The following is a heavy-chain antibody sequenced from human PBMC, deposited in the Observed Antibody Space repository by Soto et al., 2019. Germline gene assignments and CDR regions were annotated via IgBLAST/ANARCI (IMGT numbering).Heavy chain of an antibody. CDR2: INPSGGST. CDR3: AREFLEWLAPYYYYYGMDV. V-gene: IGHV1-46*01. D-gene: IGHD3-3*01. CDR1: GYTFTSYY. J-gene: IGHJ6*02. Sequence: SVKVSCKASGYTFTSYYMHWVRQAPGQGLEWMGIINPSGGSTSYAQKFQGRVTMTRDTSTSTVYMELSSLRSEDTAVYYCAREFLEWLAPYYYYYGMDVWGQGTTVTVSS.